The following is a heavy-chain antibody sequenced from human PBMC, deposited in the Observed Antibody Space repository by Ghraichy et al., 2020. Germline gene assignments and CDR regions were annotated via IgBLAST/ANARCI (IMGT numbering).Heavy chain of an antibody. Sequence: SETLSLTCTVSGGSISSYYWSWIRQPPGKGLEWIGYIYYSGSTNYNPSLKSRVTISVDTSKNQFSLKLSSVTAADTAVYYCARGGPWTYYYYGMYVWGQGTTVTVSS. CDR2: IYYSGST. J-gene: IGHJ6*02. V-gene: IGHV4-59*01. CDR1: GGSISSYY. D-gene: IGHD2-15*01. CDR3: ARGGPWTYYYYGMYV.